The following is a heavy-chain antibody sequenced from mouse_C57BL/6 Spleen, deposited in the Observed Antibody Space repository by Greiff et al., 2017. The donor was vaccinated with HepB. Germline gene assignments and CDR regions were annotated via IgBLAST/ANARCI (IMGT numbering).Heavy chain of an antibody. CDR1: GYTFTDYY. CDR3: ASLMGVY. J-gene: IGHJ2*01. V-gene: IGHV1-26*01. CDR2: INPNNGGT. Sequence: VQLQQSGPELVKPGASVKISCKASGYTFTDYYMNWVKQSHGKSLEWIGDINPNNGGTSYNQKFKGKATLTVDKSSSTAYMELRSLTSEDSAVYYCASLMGVYWGQGTTLTVSS.